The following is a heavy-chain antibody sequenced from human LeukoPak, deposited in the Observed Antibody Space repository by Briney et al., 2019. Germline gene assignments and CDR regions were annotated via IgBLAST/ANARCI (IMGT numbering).Heavy chain of an antibody. Sequence: ASVKVSCKASGYTFTGYYMHWVRQAPGQGLEWMGWINPNSGGTNYAQKFQGRVTMTRDTSISTAYVELSRLRSDDTAVYYCARVPTRQWPLQYWGQGTLVTVSS. CDR1: GYTFTGYY. J-gene: IGHJ4*02. CDR3: ARVPTRQWPLQY. CDR2: INPNSGGT. V-gene: IGHV1-2*02. D-gene: IGHD6-19*01.